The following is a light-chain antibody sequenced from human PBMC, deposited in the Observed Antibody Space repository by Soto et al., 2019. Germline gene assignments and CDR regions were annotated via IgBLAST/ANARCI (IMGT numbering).Light chain of an antibody. CDR3: SSYTSSNTLV. CDR2: EVS. Sequence: QAASVSGSPGQSITISCTGTSSDVGGYNYVSWYQQHPGKAPKLMIYEVSNRPSGVSNRFSGSKSGNTASLTISGLQAEDEADYYCSSYTSSNTLVFGGGTKLTVL. CDR1: SSDVGGYNY. V-gene: IGLV2-14*01. J-gene: IGLJ2*01.